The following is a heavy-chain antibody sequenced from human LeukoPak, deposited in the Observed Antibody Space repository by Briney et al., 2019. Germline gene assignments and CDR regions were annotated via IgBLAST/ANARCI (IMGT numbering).Heavy chain of an antibody. V-gene: IGHV4-30-4*08. CDR1: GGSISSGGYS. CDR2: IYYSGNT. Sequence: PSQTLSLTCTVSGGSISSGGYSWNWFRQHPGKGLEWIGYIYYSGNTFYNPSLKSRVSISVDTSKNQFSLKLSSVTAADTAVYYCARVLTYDILTGSSYYGMDVWGQGTTVTVSS. D-gene: IGHD3-9*01. CDR3: ARVLTYDILTGSSYYGMDV. J-gene: IGHJ6*02.